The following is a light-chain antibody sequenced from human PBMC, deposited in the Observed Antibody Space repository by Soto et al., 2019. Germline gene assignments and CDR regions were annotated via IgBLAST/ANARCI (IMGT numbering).Light chain of an antibody. Sequence: DVQMTQSPSSLSASVGDRVTIKCRASQIISTFLNWYQQRAGLAPRLLIYAASSLQSGVPPRFSGSGSGTDFTLTISSLQPEDFATYFCQQTYSAPPTFGQGTKVDI. CDR3: QQTYSAPPT. CDR1: QIISTF. J-gene: IGKJ1*01. V-gene: IGKV1-39*01. CDR2: AAS.